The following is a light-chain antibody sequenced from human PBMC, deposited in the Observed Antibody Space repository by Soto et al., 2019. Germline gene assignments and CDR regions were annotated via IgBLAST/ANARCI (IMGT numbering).Light chain of an antibody. CDR2: DVS. J-gene: IGLJ1*01. V-gene: IGLV2-14*03. CDR3: SAYTTSSTVV. CDR1: SSDIGYYNY. Sequence: QPALTQPASVSGYPGQSITISCTGTSSDIGYYNYVSWYQQHPGKAPKVMIYDVSNRPSGVSNRFSGSKSANTASLTISGLQAEDEADYHCSAYTTSSTVVFGSGTKVTVL.